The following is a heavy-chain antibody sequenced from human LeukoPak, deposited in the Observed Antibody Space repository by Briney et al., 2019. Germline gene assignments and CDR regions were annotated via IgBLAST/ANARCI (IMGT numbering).Heavy chain of an antibody. V-gene: IGHV4-39*07. J-gene: IGHJ6*03. CDR3: ARDSNDFWSGPGMDV. CDR1: GGSISSSSYY. CDR2: IYYSGST. Sequence: SETLSLTCTVSGGSISSSSYYWGWIRQPPGKGLEWIGSIYYSGSTHYNPSLKSRVTISVDTSKNQFSLKLSSVTAADTAVYYCARDSNDFWSGPGMDVWGKGTTVTVSS. D-gene: IGHD3-3*01.